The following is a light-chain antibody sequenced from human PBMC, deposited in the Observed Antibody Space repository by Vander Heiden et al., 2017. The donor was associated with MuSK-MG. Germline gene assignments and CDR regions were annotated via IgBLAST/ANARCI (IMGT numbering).Light chain of an antibody. Sequence: QSALTQPASVSGSSGQSLTISCTGTSSDVGSYNLVSWYQQHPGKAPKLMISEVTNRPSGVSNRFSGSKSGNTASLTISGLQADDEADYYCSSFTSSTTPFVFGTGTKVTVL. J-gene: IGLJ1*01. CDR1: SSDVGSYNL. V-gene: IGLV2-14*02. CDR3: SSFTSSTTPFV. CDR2: EVT.